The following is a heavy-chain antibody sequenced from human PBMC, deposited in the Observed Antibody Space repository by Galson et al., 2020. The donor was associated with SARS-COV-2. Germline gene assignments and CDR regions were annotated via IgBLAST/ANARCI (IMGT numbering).Heavy chain of an antibody. J-gene: IGHJ4*02. CDR2: ISGSGGST. V-gene: IGHV3-23*01. CDR1: GFTFSSYA. Sequence: TGGSLRLSCAASGFTFSSYAMSWVRQAPGKGLEWVSAISGSGGSTYYADSVKGRFTTSRDNPKNTLFLQMNSLRAEDTAGYYCAKSTGTARPVGYWGQGTLVTVSS. D-gene: IGHD7-27*01. CDR3: AKSTGTARPVGY.